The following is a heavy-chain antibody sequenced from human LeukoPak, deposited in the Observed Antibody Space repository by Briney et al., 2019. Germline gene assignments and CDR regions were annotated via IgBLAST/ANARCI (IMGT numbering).Heavy chain of an antibody. Sequence: PSDTLSLTCTVSGGSISSSSYYWGWIRQSPGKGLEWIGSLYYSGSTYYNPSLKSRVTISVDTSKNQLSLKLSSVTAADTAVYYCARRRSTSCYDYWGQGTLVTVSS. D-gene: IGHD2-2*01. CDR3: ARRRSTSCYDY. V-gene: IGHV4-39*01. CDR2: LYYSGST. CDR1: GGSISSSSYY. J-gene: IGHJ4*02.